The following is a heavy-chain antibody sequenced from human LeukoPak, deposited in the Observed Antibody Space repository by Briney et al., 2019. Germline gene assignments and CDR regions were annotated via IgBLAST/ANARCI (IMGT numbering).Heavy chain of an antibody. CDR2: INPNSGGT. D-gene: IGHD3-9*01. CDR3: ARHYDILTGEYYYGMDV. Sequence: GASVKVSCKASGYTFTGYYMHWVRQAPGQGLEWMGWINPNSGGTNYAQKFQGRVTMTRDRSISTAYMELSRLRSDDTAVYYCARHYDILTGEYYYGMDVWGQGTTVTVSS. V-gene: IGHV1-2*02. CDR1: GYTFTGYY. J-gene: IGHJ6*02.